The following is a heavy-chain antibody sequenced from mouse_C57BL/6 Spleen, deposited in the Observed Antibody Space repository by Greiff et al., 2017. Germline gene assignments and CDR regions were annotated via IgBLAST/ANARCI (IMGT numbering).Heavy chain of an antibody. J-gene: IGHJ4*01. CDR2: ISSGGDYI. CDR3: TREGFYYYAMDY. Sequence: EVQLQESGEGLVKPGGSLKLSCAASGFTFSSYAMSWVRQTPEKRLEWVAYISSGGDYIYYADTVKGRFTISRDNARNTLYLQMSSLKSEDTAMYYCTREGFYYYAMDYWGQGTSVTVSS. CDR1: GFTFSSYA. V-gene: IGHV5-9-1*02.